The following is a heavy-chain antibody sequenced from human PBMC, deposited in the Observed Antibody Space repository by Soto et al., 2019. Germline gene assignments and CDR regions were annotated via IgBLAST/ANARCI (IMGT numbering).Heavy chain of an antibody. J-gene: IGHJ4*02. D-gene: IGHD6-6*01. Sequence: QVQLVESGGGVVQPGRSLRLSCAASGFTFSSSGMHWVRQAPGKGLEWVAVISYDGSNKFYADSVKGRFTISRDNFRNTLYLQMNSLRAEHTAVYYCAKEFHSSNYFDYWGQGTLVTVSS. V-gene: IGHV3-30*18. CDR3: AKEFHSSNYFDY. CDR2: ISYDGSNK. CDR1: GFTFSSSG.